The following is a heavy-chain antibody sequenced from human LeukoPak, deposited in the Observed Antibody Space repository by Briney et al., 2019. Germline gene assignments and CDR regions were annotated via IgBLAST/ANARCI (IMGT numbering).Heavy chain of an antibody. CDR2: IKQDGSEK. J-gene: IGHJ6*03. CDR1: GFTFSSYW. Sequence: GGSLRLSRAASGFTFSSYWMSWVRQAPGKGLEWVANIKQDGSEKYYVDSVKGRFTISRDNAKNSLYLQMNSLRAEDTAVYYCARDPYFGELSPYLYYYYMDVWGKGTTVTISS. CDR3: ARDPYFGELSPYLYYYYMDV. D-gene: IGHD3-10*01. V-gene: IGHV3-7*01.